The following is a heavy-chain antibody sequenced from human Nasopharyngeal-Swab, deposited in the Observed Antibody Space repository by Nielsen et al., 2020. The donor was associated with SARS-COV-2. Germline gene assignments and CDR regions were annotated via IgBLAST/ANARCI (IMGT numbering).Heavy chain of an antibody. V-gene: IGHV3-30-3*01. D-gene: IGHD3-3*01. CDR3: ARGGERITIFGVVIILRRYGMDV. Sequence: GGSLRLSCSASGFTFSSYSIHWVRPAPGKVLEWVAVISYDGSNKYYADSVKGRFTISRDNSKNTLYLQMNSLRAEDTAVYYCARGGERITIFGVVIILRRYGMDVWGQGTTVTVSS. CDR1: GFTFSSYS. J-gene: IGHJ6*02. CDR2: ISYDGSNK.